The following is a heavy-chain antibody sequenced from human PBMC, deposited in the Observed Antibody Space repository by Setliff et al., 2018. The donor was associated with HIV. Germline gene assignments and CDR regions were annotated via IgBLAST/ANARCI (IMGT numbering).Heavy chain of an antibody. CDR1: GGTFSSYA. V-gene: IGHV1-69*05. J-gene: IGHJ6*03. CDR3: ARGSVESYYYYYMDV. CDR2: IIPMFGAA. D-gene: IGHD2-15*01. Sequence: GASVKVSCKASGGTFSSYAISWVRQAPGQGLEWMGGIIPMFGAANYAQKFQGRVTITTDESTSTAYMELSSLRSEDTAVYYCARGSVESYYYYYMDVWGKGTTVTVSS.